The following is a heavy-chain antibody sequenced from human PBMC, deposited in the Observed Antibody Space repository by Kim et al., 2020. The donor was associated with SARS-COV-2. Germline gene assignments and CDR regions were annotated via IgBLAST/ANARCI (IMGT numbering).Heavy chain of an antibody. J-gene: IGHJ4*02. D-gene: IGHD6-13*01. CDR1: GGSISSYY. V-gene: IGHV4-4*07. CDR2: IYTSEST. CDR3: SRESSSWRYFDY. Sequence: ETLSLTCTVPGGSISSYYWTWIRQPAWKGLEWIGRIYTSESTNYNPSLKSRVTMSVDTSKNQFFLKLTSVTAADTAVYYCSRESSSWRYFDYWGQRTQVT.